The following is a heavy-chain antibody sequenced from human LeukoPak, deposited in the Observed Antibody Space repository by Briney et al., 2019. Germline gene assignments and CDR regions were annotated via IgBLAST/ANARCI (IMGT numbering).Heavy chain of an antibody. CDR3: ARAYYGSGRHTPNWFDP. V-gene: IGHV1-18*01. D-gene: IGHD3-10*01. CDR2: ISAYNGNT. CDR1: GYTFTSYG. J-gene: IGHJ5*02. Sequence: ASVKVSCKASGYTFTSYGISWVRQAPGQGLEWMGWISAYNGNTNYAQKLQGRVTMTTDTSTSTAYMELRSLRSDDTAVYYCARAYYGSGRHTPNWFDPWGQGTLVTVSS.